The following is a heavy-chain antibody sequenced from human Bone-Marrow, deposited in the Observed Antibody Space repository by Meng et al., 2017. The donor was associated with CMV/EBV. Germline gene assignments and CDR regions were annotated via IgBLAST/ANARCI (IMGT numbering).Heavy chain of an antibody. CDR1: GYTFTSYY. CDR3: ARDKPTTISTSDAFDI. J-gene: IGHJ3*02. Sequence: ASVKVSCKASGYTFTSYYIHWVRQAPGQGLEWMGWINPDSGGTNYAQKFQGRVTMTRDTSVSTASMELSRLRADDTAVYYCARDKPTTISTSDAFDIWGQGTMVTVSS. CDR2: INPDSGGT. D-gene: IGHD4-11*01. V-gene: IGHV1-2*02.